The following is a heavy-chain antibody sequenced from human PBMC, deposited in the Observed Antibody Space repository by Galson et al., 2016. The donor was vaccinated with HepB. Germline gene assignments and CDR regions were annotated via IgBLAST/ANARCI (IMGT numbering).Heavy chain of an antibody. J-gene: IGHJ3*02. CDR2: VTGSGGWT. Sequence: SLRLSCAASGFTFSNYAMNWVRQAPGKGLEWVSSVTGSGGWTKYADSVKGRFTISRDNSRDPLDLQMNSLRADDTAVYYCARDKGTASRPVFDIWGQGTMVTVSS. D-gene: IGHD6-6*01. CDR1: GFTFSNYA. CDR3: ARDKGTASRPVFDI. V-gene: IGHV3-23*01.